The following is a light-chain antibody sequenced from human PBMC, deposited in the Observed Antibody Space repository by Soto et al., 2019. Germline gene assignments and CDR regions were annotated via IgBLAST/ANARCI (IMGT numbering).Light chain of an antibody. V-gene: IGLV1-47*01. CDR1: SSNIGINS. CDR2: RNN. CDR3: AAWDDPLSGGV. J-gene: IGLJ2*01. Sequence: QSVLTQPPSASGTPGQRVTISCSGSSSNIGINSVYWYQQLPGTAPKLLIYRNNQRPSGVPDRFSGSRSGTSASLAISGLRSEDEADYYCAAWDDPLSGGVFGGGTKLTVL.